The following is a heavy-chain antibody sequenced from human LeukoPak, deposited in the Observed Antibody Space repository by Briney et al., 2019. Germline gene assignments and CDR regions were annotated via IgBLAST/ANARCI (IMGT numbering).Heavy chain of an antibody. J-gene: IGHJ4*02. CDR3: ARESLISPNHSFDY. CDR1: GGSISSGGYS. Sequence: PSETLSLTCAVSGGSISSGGYSWSWIRQPPGKGLEWIGYIYHSGSTYYNPSLKSRVTISVDRSKNQFSLKLSSVTAADTAVYYCARESLISPNHSFDYWGQGTLVTVSS. CDR2: IYHSGST. V-gene: IGHV4-30-2*01. D-gene: IGHD3-16*01.